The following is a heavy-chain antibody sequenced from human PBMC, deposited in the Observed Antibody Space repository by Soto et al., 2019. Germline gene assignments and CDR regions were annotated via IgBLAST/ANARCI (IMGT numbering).Heavy chain of an antibody. CDR1: GFTFSSYG. V-gene: IGHV3-74*01. CDR3: AIRASYYDSSGYFDY. CDR2: INSDGSST. D-gene: IGHD3-22*01. J-gene: IGHJ4*02. Sequence: GGSLRLSCAASGFTFSSYGMHWVRQAPGKGLVWVSRINSDGSSTSYADSVKGRFTISRDNAKNTLYLQMNSLRAEDTALYYCAIRASYYDSSGYFDYWGQGTLVTVSS.